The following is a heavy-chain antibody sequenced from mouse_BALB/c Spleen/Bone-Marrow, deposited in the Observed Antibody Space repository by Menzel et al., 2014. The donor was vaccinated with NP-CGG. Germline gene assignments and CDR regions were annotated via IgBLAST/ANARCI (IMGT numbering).Heavy chain of an antibody. CDR1: GFNIKDTY. D-gene: IGHD2-3*01. CDR3: AVYDGYAMDY. J-gene: IGHJ4*01. Sequence: VQLQQSGAELVKPGASVKLSCTASGFNIKDTYMYWVKPRPEQGLEWIGKIDPANGNTKYDPKFQGKATITADTSSNTAYLQLSSLTSEDTAVYYCAVYDGYAMDYWGQGTSVTVSS. CDR2: IDPANGNT. V-gene: IGHV14-3*02.